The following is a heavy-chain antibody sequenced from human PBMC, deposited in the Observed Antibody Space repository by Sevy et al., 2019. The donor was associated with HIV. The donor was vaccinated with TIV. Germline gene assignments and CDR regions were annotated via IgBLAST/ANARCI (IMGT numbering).Heavy chain of an antibody. D-gene: IGHD6-13*01. Sequence: SETLSLTCTVSGDSLSSNDYYWAWIRQPPGKGLDWIGIIYYSGSTYYNPSLKSRVTISVDTSKNQFSLKLRSVTAADTAVYYCAREGPRIAQFDYWGQGTLVTVSS. CDR1: GDSLSSNDYY. CDR2: IYYSGST. V-gene: IGHV4-39*02. CDR3: AREGPRIAQFDY. J-gene: IGHJ4*02.